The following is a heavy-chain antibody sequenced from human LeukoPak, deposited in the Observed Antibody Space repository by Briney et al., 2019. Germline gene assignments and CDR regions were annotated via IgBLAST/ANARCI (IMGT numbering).Heavy chain of an antibody. V-gene: IGHV7-4-1*02. J-gene: IGHJ5*02. CDR3: ARGTWGVSFDP. D-gene: IGHD3-16*01. CDR2: INTNTGNP. Sequence: GASVKVSCKASGYTFTSDGMNWVRQAPGQGLEWMGWINTNTGNPTYAQGFTGRFVFSLDTSVSTAYLQISSLKAEDTALYFCARGTWGVSFDPWGQGSLVTVPS. CDR1: GYTFTSDG.